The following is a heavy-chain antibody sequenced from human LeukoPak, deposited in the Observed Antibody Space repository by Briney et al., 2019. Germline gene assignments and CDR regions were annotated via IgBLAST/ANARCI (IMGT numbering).Heavy chain of an antibody. V-gene: IGHV5-51*01. CDR3: ARPPSRGYSSSFEY. D-gene: IGHD6-13*01. CDR2: VYPDESNI. Sequence: GESLKISCKGSGYSFATYWIAWVRQMPGKGLEWMGIVYPDESNIRYSLSFRGQVTISADKSISTAYLQWSSLKASDTAIYYCARPPSRGYSSSFEYWGQGTLVTVSS. J-gene: IGHJ4*02. CDR1: GYSFATYW.